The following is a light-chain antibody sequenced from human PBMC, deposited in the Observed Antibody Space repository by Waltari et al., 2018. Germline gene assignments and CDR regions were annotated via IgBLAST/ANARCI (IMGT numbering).Light chain of an antibody. CDR3: QQYYSVPLT. Sequence: DIVMTQSPDSLAVSLGERATINCKSSQTISYSSNNKNYLAWYQKKPGQPPRLFISWASSRESGGPDRFSGSGSGTDFTLTISSLQVEDVAIYYCQQYYSVPLTFGQGTKVGIK. CDR1: QTISYSSNNKNY. CDR2: WAS. J-gene: IGKJ1*01. V-gene: IGKV4-1*01.